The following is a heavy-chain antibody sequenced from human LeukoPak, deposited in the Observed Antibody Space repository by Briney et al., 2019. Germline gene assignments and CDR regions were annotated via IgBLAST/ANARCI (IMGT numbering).Heavy chain of an antibody. CDR2: IRYDGSNK. Sequence: GGSLRLSCAASGFTFSSYGMHWVRQAPGKGLEWVAFIRYDGSNKYYADSVKGRFTISRDNSKNTLYLQMNSLRAEDTAVYYCASPALTKITIFGVVNTPYRGQGTLVTVSS. V-gene: IGHV3-30*02. CDR1: GFTFSSYG. CDR3: ASPALTKITIFGVVNTPY. D-gene: IGHD3-3*01. J-gene: IGHJ4*02.